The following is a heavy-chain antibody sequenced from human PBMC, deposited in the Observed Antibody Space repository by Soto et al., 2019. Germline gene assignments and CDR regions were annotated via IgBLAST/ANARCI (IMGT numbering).Heavy chain of an antibody. CDR1: GFTFDDYA. CDR3: AKEIGGSSSWYEGGFDY. Sequence: GGSLRLSCAASGFTFDDYAMHWVRQAPGKGLGWVSLISCDGGSTYYADSVKGRFTISRDNSKNSLYLQMNSLRAEDTALYYCAKEIGGSSSWYEGGFDYWGQGTLVTVSS. J-gene: IGHJ4*02. V-gene: IGHV3-43D*03. CDR2: ISCDGGST. D-gene: IGHD6-13*01.